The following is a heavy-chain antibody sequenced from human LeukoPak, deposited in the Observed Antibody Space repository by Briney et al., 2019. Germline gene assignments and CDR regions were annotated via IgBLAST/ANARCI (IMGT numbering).Heavy chain of an antibody. Sequence: PGGSLRLSCAASGFTFTNYAMSWVRQAPGKGLEWVSSIFGSGGITHYADSVRGRFTISRDNSKNTLYLQMNILRAEDTAVYYCAKDQARRSDYYGSGSYGYWGQGTLVTVSS. D-gene: IGHD3-10*01. CDR1: GFTFTNYA. J-gene: IGHJ4*02. CDR3: AKDQARRSDYYGSGSYGY. CDR2: IFGSGGIT. V-gene: IGHV3-23*01.